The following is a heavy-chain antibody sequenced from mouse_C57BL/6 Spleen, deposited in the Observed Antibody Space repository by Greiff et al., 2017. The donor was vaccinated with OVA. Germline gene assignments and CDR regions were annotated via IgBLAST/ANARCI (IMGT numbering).Heavy chain of an antibody. Sequence: VQLQQSGPELVKPGASVKISCKASGYSFTGYYMNWVKQSPEKSLEWIGEINPSTGGTTYNQKFKAKATLTVDKSSSTAYMQLKSLTSEDSAVYYCASLTSGFDYWGQGTTLTVSS. CDR3: ASLTSGFDY. D-gene: IGHD3-1*01. CDR2: INPSTGGT. J-gene: IGHJ2*01. V-gene: IGHV1-42*01. CDR1: GYSFTGYY.